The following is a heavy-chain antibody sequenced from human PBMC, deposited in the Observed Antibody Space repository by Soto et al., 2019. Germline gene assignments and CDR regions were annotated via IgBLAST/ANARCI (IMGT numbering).Heavy chain of an antibody. Sequence: PEDSLKISCKGSGYSFTSYLIGWVRQMPGKGLEWMGIIYPGDSDTRYSPSFQGQVTISADKSISTAYLQWSSLKASDTAMYYCARESDYYGGNSVDYWGQGTLVTVSS. CDR3: ARESDYYGGNSVDY. CDR2: IYPGDSDT. V-gene: IGHV5-51*01. D-gene: IGHD4-17*01. J-gene: IGHJ4*02. CDR1: GYSFTSYL.